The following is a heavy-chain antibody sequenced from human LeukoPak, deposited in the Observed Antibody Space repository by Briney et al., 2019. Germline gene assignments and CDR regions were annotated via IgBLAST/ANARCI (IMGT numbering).Heavy chain of an antibody. CDR1: GFTFSSYA. Sequence: GGSLRLSCAASGFTFSSYAMHWVRQAPGKGLEWVAVISYDGSNKYYADSVKGRFTISRDNTKNTLYLQMNSLRAEDTAVYYCARGLYGDYVGDAFDIWGQGTMVTVSS. J-gene: IGHJ3*02. CDR2: ISYDGSNK. D-gene: IGHD4-17*01. V-gene: IGHV3-30-3*01. CDR3: ARGLYGDYVGDAFDI.